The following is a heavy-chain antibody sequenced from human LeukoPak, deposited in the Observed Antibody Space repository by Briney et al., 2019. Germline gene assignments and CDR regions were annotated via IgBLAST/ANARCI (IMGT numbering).Heavy chain of an antibody. J-gene: IGHJ4*02. D-gene: IGHD6-13*01. CDR3: ARMSSSWYGGYFDY. V-gene: IGHV4-4*07. Sequence: PSETLSLTCTVSGGSISSYDWSWIRQPAGKGLEWIGRIYTSGSTNYNPSLKSRVTMSVDTSKNQFSLKLSSVTAADTAVYYCARMSSSWYGGYFDYWGQGTLVTVSS. CDR1: GGSISSYD. CDR2: IYTSGST.